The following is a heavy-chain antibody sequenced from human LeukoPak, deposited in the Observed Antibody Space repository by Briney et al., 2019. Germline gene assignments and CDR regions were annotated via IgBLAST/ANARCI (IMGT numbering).Heavy chain of an antibody. CDR2: IIPIYPTT. D-gene: IGHD1-26*01. CDR3: ARVEELGDAFDI. Sequence: VASVKVSCKASGGTFNSFALSWVRQAPGQGLEWMGGIIPIYPTTEYAQKFQGRVTISADESRGTVSIELSNLRSDDTAVYYCARVEELGDAFDIWGQGTMVTVSS. V-gene: IGHV1-69*13. CDR1: GGTFNSFA. J-gene: IGHJ3*02.